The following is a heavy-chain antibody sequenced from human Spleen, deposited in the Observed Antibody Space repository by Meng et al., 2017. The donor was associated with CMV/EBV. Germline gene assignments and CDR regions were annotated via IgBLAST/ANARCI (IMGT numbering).Heavy chain of an antibody. D-gene: IGHD6-6*01. CDR3: ARCRSSSSGYYYGMDV. Sequence: ASVKVSCKASGYTFTSYGISWVRQAPGQGLEWMGWISAYNGNTNYAQKLQGRVTMTTDTSTSTAYMELRSLRSEDTAVYYCARCRSSSSGYYYGMDVWGQGTTVTVSS. CDR1: GYTFTSYG. V-gene: IGHV1-18*01. CDR2: ISAYNGNT. J-gene: IGHJ6*02.